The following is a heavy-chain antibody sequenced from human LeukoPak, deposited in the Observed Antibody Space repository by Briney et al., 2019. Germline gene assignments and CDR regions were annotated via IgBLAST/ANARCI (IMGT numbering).Heavy chain of an antibody. D-gene: IGHD4/OR15-4a*01. Sequence: SETLSLTCTVSSGSIRSYYWSWIQQPPGKGLEWIGYIYYSGSTDYNPSLQSRVTISVDSSKNQFSLKLTSVTAADTAVYYCATGDDYGDYFNYWGQGTLVTVSS. CDR3: ATGDDYGDYFNY. CDR2: IYYSGST. V-gene: IGHV4-59*01. CDR1: SGSIRSYY. J-gene: IGHJ4*02.